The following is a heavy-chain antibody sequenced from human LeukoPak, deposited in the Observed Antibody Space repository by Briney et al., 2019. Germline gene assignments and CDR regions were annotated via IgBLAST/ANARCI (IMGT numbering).Heavy chain of an antibody. V-gene: IGHV3-23*01. J-gene: IGHJ4*02. CDR2: ISGNGGGT. Sequence: GGSLRLSCAASGFTFSSYAMSSARQAPGKGLECVSGISGNGGGTYYADSVKGRFTISRDNSKNTLYLQMNSLRAEDTAVYYCAKSFGYSRSWFDYWGQGTPVTVSS. CDR3: AKSFGYSRSWFDY. CDR1: GFTFSSYA. D-gene: IGHD6-13*01.